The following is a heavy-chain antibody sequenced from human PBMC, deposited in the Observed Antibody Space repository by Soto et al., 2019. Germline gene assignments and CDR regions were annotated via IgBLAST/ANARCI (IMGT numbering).Heavy chain of an antibody. J-gene: IGHJ3*01. V-gene: IGHV3-48*02. CDR3: VRDRMWEQWLGPHDAFEV. CDR1: GFTFSPYS. Sequence: EEQLVESGGGLVQPGGSLRLSCAASGFTFSPYSLSWVRQAPGKGLEWVSYIDSSSGSIYYAGSVKGRFTISRDNAMESLWLQMNRLRDEDTAMYYCVRDRMWEQWLGPHDAFEVWGQGTMVTVSS. D-gene: IGHD6-19*01. CDR2: IDSSSGSI.